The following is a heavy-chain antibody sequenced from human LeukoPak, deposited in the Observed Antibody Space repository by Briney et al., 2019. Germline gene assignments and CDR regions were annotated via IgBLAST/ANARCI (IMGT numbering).Heavy chain of an antibody. J-gene: IGHJ6*03. CDR3: ARDRFQLEESSSYYYYYMDV. CDR1: GGSISSYY. D-gene: IGHD2-2*01. Sequence: PSETLSLTCTVSGGSISSYYWSWIRQPAGKGLEWIGRIYTSGSTNYNPSLKSRVTMSVDTSKNQFSLKLSSVTAADTAVYYCARDRFQLEESSSYYYYYMDVWGKGTTVTVSS. V-gene: IGHV4-4*07. CDR2: IYTSGST.